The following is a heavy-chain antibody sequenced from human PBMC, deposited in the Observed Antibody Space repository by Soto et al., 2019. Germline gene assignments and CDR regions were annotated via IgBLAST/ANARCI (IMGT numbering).Heavy chain of an antibody. Sequence: QVPLLQSGPEVKKPGASVKVSCRAFGYTFTEFGITWVRQAPGQGLEWVGWSRADNSHPNYAKSLQGRVNVTTDTSSNTAYMELTSLPSADSAVYYCASAADRFAVVWGRTDALDNWGQGTLVFVSS. D-gene: IGHD3-16*01. V-gene: IGHV1-18*01. J-gene: IGHJ3*02. CDR2: SRADNSHP. CDR3: ASAADRFAVVWGRTDALDN. CDR1: GYTFTEFG.